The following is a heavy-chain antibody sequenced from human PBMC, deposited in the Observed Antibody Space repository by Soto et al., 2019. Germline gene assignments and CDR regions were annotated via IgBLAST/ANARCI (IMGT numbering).Heavy chain of an antibody. CDR3: ARDLVRIDV. J-gene: IGHJ6*02. V-gene: IGHV6-1*01. Sequence: PSETLSLTCAISGDSVSSNTAGWNWTRQSPSRGLEWLGRTYYRSRWYDDYAVSVKSRITINPDTSKNQFSLQMNSVTPEDTAVYYCARDLVRIDVWGQGTTVTVSS. D-gene: IGHD1-26*01. CDR1: GDSVSSNTAG. CDR2: TYYRSRWYD.